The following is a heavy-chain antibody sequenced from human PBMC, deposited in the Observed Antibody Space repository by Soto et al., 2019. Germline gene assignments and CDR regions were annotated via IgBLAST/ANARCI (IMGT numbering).Heavy chain of an antibody. CDR3: ANAFTIFGVVTPIDY. J-gene: IGHJ4*02. CDR1: GGSISSYY. V-gene: IGHV4-59*01. D-gene: IGHD3-3*01. Sequence: SETLSLTCTVSGGSISSYYWSWIRQPPGKGLEWIGYIYYSGSTNYNPSVKGRFTISRDNSKNTLYLQMNSLRAEDTAVYYCANAFTIFGVVTPIDYWGQGTLVTVSS. CDR2: IYYSGST.